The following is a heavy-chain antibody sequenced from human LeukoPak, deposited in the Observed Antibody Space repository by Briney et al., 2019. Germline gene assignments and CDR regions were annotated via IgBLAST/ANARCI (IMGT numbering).Heavy chain of an antibody. CDR2: IFYSGST. CDR3: ARGEWDLLFDY. D-gene: IGHD1-26*01. V-gene: IGHV4-59*01. Sequence: PSETPSLTCTVSGGSISGYYWSWIRQPPAKGLEWIGYIFYSGSTNYNPSLKSRVTISVDTSKNQFSLKLSSVTAADTAVYYCARGEWDLLFDYWGQGTLVTVSS. J-gene: IGHJ4*02. CDR1: GGSISGYY.